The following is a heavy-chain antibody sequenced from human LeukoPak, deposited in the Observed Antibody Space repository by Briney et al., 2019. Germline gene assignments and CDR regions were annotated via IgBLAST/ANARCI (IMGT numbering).Heavy chain of an antibody. Sequence: GASVKVSCKASGFALTTYNIVWLRQAPGQGLEWVGWVTAFNENTHYSRKVQGRVTMTRDTSTTTAYMDVRSLRSDDTAVYYCARVGHRDEDHFDYWGQGTLVTVSS. V-gene: IGHV1-18*01. CDR3: ARVGHRDEDHFDY. CDR1: GFALTTYN. J-gene: IGHJ4*02. D-gene: IGHD5-24*01. CDR2: VTAFNENT.